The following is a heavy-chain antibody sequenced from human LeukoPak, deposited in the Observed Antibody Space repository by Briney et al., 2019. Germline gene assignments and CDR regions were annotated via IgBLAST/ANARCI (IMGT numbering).Heavy chain of an antibody. CDR1: GGSISSYY. D-gene: IGHD3-10*01. Sequence: SETLSLTCTVSGGSISSYYWSWIGQPPGKGLEWSGYIYYSGSTNYNPSLKSRVTISVDTSKNQFYLKLSSVTAADTAVYYCAREIHYGSIRYYMDVWGKGTTVTISS. CDR2: IYYSGST. V-gene: IGHV4-59*01. CDR3: AREIHYGSIRYYMDV. J-gene: IGHJ6*03.